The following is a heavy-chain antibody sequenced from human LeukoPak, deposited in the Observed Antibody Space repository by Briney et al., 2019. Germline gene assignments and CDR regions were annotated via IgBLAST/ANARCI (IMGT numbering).Heavy chain of an antibody. CDR2: IYYSGST. CDR3: ATTYCSSTSCYYYMDV. Sequence: SETLSLTCTVSGGSISSSSYYWGWIRQPPGKGLEWIGSIYYSGSTYYNPSLKSRVTISVDTSKNQFSLRLSSVTAADTAVYYCATTYCSSTSCYYYMDVWGKGTTVTVSS. V-gene: IGHV4-39*07. CDR1: GGSISSSSYY. J-gene: IGHJ6*03. D-gene: IGHD2-2*01.